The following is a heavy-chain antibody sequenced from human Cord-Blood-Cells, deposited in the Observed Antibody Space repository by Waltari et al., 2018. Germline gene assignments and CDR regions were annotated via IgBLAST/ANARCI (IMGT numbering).Heavy chain of an antibody. V-gene: IGHV3-21*01. CDR3: ATVGAKVADAFDI. Sequence: EVQLVESGGGLVKPGGSLRLSCAASGFTFSSYSMNWVRQAPGKGLEWVSSISSSSSYIYYADSVKGRFTISRDNAKNSLYLQMNSLRAEDTAVYYCATVGAKVADAFDIWGQGTMVSVSS. D-gene: IGHD1-26*01. J-gene: IGHJ3*02. CDR1: GFTFSSYS. CDR2: ISSSSSYI.